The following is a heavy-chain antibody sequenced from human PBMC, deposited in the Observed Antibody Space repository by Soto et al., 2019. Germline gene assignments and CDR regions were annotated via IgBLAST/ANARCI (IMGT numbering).Heavy chain of an antibody. CDR1: GGSISTGGYY. CDR3: ATVRWELHDAFDI. CDR2: IYRSGMT. J-gene: IGHJ3*02. D-gene: IGHD4-17*01. Sequence: QVQLQESGPGLVKPSQTLSLTCTVSGGSISTGGYYWSWIRQHPGRGLEWIGYIYRSGMTFSNPSLQSRVAISIDTSENQFSLKLSSVTAADTAVYYCATVRWELHDAFDIWGHGTMVSVSS. V-gene: IGHV4-31*03.